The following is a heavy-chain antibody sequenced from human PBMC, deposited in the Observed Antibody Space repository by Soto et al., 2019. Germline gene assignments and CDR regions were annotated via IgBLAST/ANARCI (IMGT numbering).Heavy chain of an antibody. J-gene: IGHJ4*02. CDR3: ARAHYSYDSSGYFHY. V-gene: IGHV4-31*03. Sequence: QVQLQESGPGLVKPSQTLSLTCTVSGGSISSGDYYWSWIRQHPGKGLEWIGYIYYSGSTYYNPSLKSRVTXPXHXSEXQFSLKLSSVTASDTAVYYCARAHYSYDSSGYFHYWCQGSLVTVSS. D-gene: IGHD3-22*01. CDR1: GGSISSGDYY. CDR2: IYYSGST.